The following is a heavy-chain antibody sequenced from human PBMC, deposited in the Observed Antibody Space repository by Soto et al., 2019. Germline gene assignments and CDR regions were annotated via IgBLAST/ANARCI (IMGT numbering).Heavy chain of an antibody. V-gene: IGHV3-48*04. Sequence: GGSLRLSCAASGFTFSSYSMNWVRQAPGKGLEWVSYISSSGSTIYYADSVKGRFTISRDNAKNSLYLQMNSLRAEDTAVYYCARDRHPDGIWTFDFWGQGTLVTVSS. D-gene: IGHD3-9*01. CDR3: ARDRHPDGIWTFDF. CDR1: GFTFSSYS. J-gene: IGHJ4*02. CDR2: ISSSGSTI.